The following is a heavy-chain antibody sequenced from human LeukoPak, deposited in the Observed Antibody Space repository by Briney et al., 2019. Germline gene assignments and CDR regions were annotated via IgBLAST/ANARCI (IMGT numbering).Heavy chain of an antibody. CDR1: GGSISNSRYY. J-gene: IGHJ4*02. CDR3: ATNSSGWGFDY. D-gene: IGHD6-19*01. CDR2: IYYSGNT. V-gene: IGHV4-39*01. Sequence: SETLSLTCTASGGSISNSRYYWGWIRPPPGKGLDWIGSIYYSGNTHYTPSLDRRVIISVDTTKNQFPLKLSSVTAAATAVYYCATNSSGWGFDYWGQGTQVTVSS.